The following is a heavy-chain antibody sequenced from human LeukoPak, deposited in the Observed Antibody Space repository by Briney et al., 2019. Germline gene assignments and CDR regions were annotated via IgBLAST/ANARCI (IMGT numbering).Heavy chain of an antibody. Sequence: GGSLRLSCVGSGFTFRNHWVNWVRQSPRKGLEWVANIKPDGIDKYYVDSARGRFTVSRDNAKNCALLQMNSLRAEDTAIYYCATISAQTFDIWGQGTLVSVSS. CDR2: IKPDGIDK. V-gene: IGHV3-7*01. CDR3: ATISAQTFDI. D-gene: IGHD5-24*01. CDR1: GFTFRNHW. J-gene: IGHJ3*02.